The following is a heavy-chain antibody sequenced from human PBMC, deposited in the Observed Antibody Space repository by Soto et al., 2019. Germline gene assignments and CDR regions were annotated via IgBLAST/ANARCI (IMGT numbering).Heavy chain of an antibody. D-gene: IGHD7-27*01. V-gene: IGHV3-7*01. J-gene: IGHJ6*03. CDR3: ARFTGAHMDV. CDR2: VRGDGNEK. Sequence: EVQLVESGGGLVQPGGSLRLSCAASGFIFSNYWMTWVRQAPGKGLEWVANVRGDGNEKYYVDSVKGRFTIARDNAQNSLYVQLNSLTGDDTAIYYCARFTGAHMDVWGRGTTVTVSS. CDR1: GFIFSNYW.